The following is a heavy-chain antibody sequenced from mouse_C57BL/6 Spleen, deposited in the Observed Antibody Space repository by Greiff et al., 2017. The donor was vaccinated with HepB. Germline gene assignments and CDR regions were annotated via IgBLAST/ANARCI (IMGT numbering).Heavy chain of an antibody. CDR1: GYTFTSYW. V-gene: IGHV1-52*01. CDR2: IDPSDSET. J-gene: IGHJ1*03. Sequence: QVQLQQPGAELVRPGSSVKLSCKASGYTFTSYWMHWVKQRPIQGLEWIGNIDPSDSETHYNQKFKDKATLTVDKSSSTAYMQLSSLTSEDSAVYYCARGLRGYDYETWYFDVWGTGTTVTVSS. D-gene: IGHD2-4*01. CDR3: ARGLRGYDYETWYFDV.